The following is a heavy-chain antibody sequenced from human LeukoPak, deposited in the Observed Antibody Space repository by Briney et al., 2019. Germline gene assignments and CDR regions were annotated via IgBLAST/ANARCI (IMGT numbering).Heavy chain of an antibody. J-gene: IGHJ4*02. V-gene: IGHV3-7*01. CDR3: ARDRQRSGSYGIFGY. Sequence: PGGSLRLSCAASGFTFSSFWMNWVRQAPGKGLEWVARIKQDGSETYYVESVKGRFTISRDNAKNSLYLQMNSLGAEDTAVYYCARDRQRSGSYGIFGYWGQGTLVTVSS. CDR1: GFTFSSFW. D-gene: IGHD1-26*01. CDR2: IKQDGSET.